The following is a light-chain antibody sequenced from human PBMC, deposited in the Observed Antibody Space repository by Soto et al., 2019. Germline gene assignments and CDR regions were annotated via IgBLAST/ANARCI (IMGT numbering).Light chain of an antibody. Sequence: IHLTQSPSALSASVGDRVTITCRASQGIRTYLAWYQQKPGKAPKLLIYSASTLQSGVPSRFSGSGSGTDFTLTISRLQPEDFATYYCLQVDVYPWTFGQGTKVEI. CDR2: SAS. V-gene: IGKV1-9*01. J-gene: IGKJ1*01. CDR3: LQVDVYPWT. CDR1: QGIRTY.